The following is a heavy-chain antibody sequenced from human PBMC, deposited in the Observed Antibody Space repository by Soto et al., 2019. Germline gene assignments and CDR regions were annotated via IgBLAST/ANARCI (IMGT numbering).Heavy chain of an antibody. CDR3: ARGRHCTSTSCFGFPSIWFDP. Sequence: SEPLSLTCTVSGRPITVDCWGWIRHPPGKALEYIVHIYYTGSTRYNPSLTSRVTISLDTSREQFSLKLTSVTAADTAVYYCARGRHCTSTSCFGFPSIWFDPWGQGTLVTVSS. D-gene: IGHD2-2*01. J-gene: IGHJ5*02. V-gene: IGHV4-59*01. CDR2: IYYTGST. CDR1: GRPITVDC.